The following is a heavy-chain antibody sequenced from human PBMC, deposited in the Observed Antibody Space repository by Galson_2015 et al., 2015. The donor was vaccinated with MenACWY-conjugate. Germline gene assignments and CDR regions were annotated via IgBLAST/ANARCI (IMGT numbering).Heavy chain of an antibody. CDR2: IYPGDSDT. V-gene: IGHV5-51*03. CDR3: ARRTQLWNQDVFDI. D-gene: IGHD5-18*01. CDR1: GYSFSSYW. J-gene: IGHJ3*02. Sequence: QSGAEVKKPGGSVKISCKGFGYSFSSYWIGWVRQMPGKGLEWMGIIYPGDSDTRYSPSFQGQVTISADKSISTAYLQWSSLKASDTAMYYCARRTQLWNQDVFDIWGQGTMVTVSS.